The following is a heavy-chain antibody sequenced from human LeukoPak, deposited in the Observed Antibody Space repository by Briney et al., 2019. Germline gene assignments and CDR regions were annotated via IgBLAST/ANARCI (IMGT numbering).Heavy chain of an antibody. V-gene: IGHV3-7*03. J-gene: IGHJ4*02. CDR2: IKPDESEK. CDR1: GFTFTNTW. CDR3: AKERN. Sequence: GGSLRLSCAASGFTFTNTWMSWVRQAPGKGLECVANIKPDESEKNYVDSVKGRFTISRDNSRNTLYLQMNSLRAEDTAVYYCAKERNWGQGTLVTVSS.